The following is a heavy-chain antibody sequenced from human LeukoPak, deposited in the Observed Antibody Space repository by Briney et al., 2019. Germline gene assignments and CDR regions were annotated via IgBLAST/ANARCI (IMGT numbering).Heavy chain of an antibody. J-gene: IGHJ4*02. D-gene: IGHD3-16*01. V-gene: IGHV3-66*01. CDR2: IYSGGST. Sequence: GGSLRLSCAASGFTVSSNYMSWVRQAPGKGLEWVSVIYSGGSTYYADSVKGRFTISRDNSKNTLYLQMNSLRAEDTAVYYCARLSRGYDYVWGTFDYWGQGTLVTVSS. CDR1: GFTVSSNY. CDR3: ARLSRGYDYVWGTFDY.